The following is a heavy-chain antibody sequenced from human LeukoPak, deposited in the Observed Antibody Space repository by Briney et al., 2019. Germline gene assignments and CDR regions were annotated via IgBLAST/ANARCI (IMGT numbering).Heavy chain of an antibody. CDR1: GYTFTNYY. CDR3: ARDGSGVTYYEYFDY. Sequence: ASVKVSCKASGYTFTNYYIHWVRQAPGQGLEWLGIINPSGGSTSYAQRFQGRVTMTRDTSTSTVYMELRSLRSEDTAVYYCARDGSGVTYYEYFDYWGQGTLVTVPS. D-gene: IGHD1-26*01. CDR2: INPSGGST. V-gene: IGHV1-46*01. J-gene: IGHJ4*02.